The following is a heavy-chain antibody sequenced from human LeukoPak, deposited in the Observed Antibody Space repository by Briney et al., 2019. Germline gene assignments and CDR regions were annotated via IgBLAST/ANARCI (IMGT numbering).Heavy chain of an antibody. Sequence: PSQTLSLTCTVSGGSISSGDYYWSWIRQPPGKGLEWIGYIYYSGGTYYNPSLKSRVTISVDTSKNQFSLKLSSVTAADTAVYYCASGGAKSPTFDYWGQGTLVTVSS. CDR2: IYYSGGT. J-gene: IGHJ4*02. CDR1: GGSISSGDYY. V-gene: IGHV4-30-4*01. D-gene: IGHD3-16*01. CDR3: ASGGAKSPTFDY.